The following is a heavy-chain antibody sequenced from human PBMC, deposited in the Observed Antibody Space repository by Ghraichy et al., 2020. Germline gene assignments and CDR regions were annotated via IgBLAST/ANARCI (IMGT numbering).Heavy chain of an antibody. CDR3: TTGRGDY. CDR1: GFTFSAHW. J-gene: IGHJ4*02. V-gene: IGHV3-7*01. D-gene: IGHD3-10*01. CDR2: IKENGSEK. Sequence: GGSLRLSCAASGFTFSAHWMSWVRQAPGKGLEWVAIIKENGSEKYYVDSVKGRFAISRDDATSSLYLQMNSLRAEDTAMYYCTTGRGDYWGQGTLLTVSS.